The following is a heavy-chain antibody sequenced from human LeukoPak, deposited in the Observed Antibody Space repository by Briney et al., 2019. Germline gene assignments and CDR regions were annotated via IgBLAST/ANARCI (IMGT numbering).Heavy chain of an antibody. CDR3: AKDQSAMIVVVITFDY. D-gene: IGHD3-22*01. CDR2: ISGSGGST. V-gene: IGHV3-23*01. CDR1: GFTFSSYA. J-gene: IGHJ4*02. Sequence: QSGGSLRLSCAASGFTFSSYAMSWVRQAPGKGLEWVSAISGSGGSTYYADSVKGRFTISRDNSKSTLYLQMNSLRAEDTAVYYCAKDQSAMIVVVITFDYWGQGTLVTVSS.